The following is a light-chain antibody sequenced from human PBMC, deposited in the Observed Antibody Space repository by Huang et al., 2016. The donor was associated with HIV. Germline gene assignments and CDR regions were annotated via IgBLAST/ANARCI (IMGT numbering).Light chain of an antibody. CDR2: WAS. CDR3: QQYYTTPWT. J-gene: IGKJ1*01. CDR1: QSVLYSSNNKNY. V-gene: IGKV4-1*01. Sequence: DIVMTQSPDSLPVFLGARATINCKSSQSVLYSSNNKNYLAWYQQKPGQPPKLLIYWASTRESGVPDRFSGSGSGTDFTITIKSLQAEDVAVYYCQQYYTTPWTFGQGTKVEL.